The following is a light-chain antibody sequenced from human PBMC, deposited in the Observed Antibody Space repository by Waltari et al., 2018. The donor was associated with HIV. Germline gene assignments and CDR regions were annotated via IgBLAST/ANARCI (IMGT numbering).Light chain of an antibody. Sequence: QSALPQTPSASGSPGPSVPISCTGTSSDVGGSKYVSWYQQHPGKAPKLMIHEVNKRPSGVPDRFSGSKSANTASLTVSGLQADDEADYYCNSYAGSNNWVFGGGTKLTVL. CDR2: EVN. J-gene: IGLJ3*02. CDR3: NSYAGSNNWV. CDR1: SSDVGGSKY. V-gene: IGLV2-8*01.